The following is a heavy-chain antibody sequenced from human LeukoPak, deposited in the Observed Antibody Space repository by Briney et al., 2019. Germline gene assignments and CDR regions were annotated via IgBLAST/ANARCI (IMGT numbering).Heavy chain of an antibody. D-gene: IGHD6-19*01. CDR1: GASISSYY. J-gene: IGHJ4*02. CDR3: ARVAVAAREYFDY. Sequence: NASETLSLTCTVSGASISSYYWSWIRQSPGKGLEWIGYIYYSGSTNYNPSLKSRVTISVDTSKNQFSLKLSSVTAADTAVYYCARVAVAAREYFDYWGQGTLVTVSS. CDR2: IYYSGST. V-gene: IGHV4-59*01.